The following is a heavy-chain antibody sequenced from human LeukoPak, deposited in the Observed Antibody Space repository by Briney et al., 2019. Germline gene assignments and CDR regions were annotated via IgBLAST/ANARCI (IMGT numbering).Heavy chain of an antibody. D-gene: IGHD3-10*02. Sequence: GGSLRLSCAASGFTFSSYWMHWVRQGPGKGLVWVSRITSDGRTTIYADSVKGRFSISRDNSKNTLYLQMNSLRAEDTAVYYCARDRYYVPDYWGQGTLVTVSS. J-gene: IGHJ4*02. CDR3: ARDRYYVPDY. V-gene: IGHV3-74*01. CDR2: ITSDGRTT. CDR1: GFTFSSYW.